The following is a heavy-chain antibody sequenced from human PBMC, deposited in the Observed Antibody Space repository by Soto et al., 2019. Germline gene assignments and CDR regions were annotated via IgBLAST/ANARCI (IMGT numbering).Heavy chain of an antibody. J-gene: IGHJ4*02. D-gene: IGHD3-22*01. CDR2: IIPIFGTA. CDR3: ARSGHYYDSSGLDY. Sequence: GASVKVSCKASGGTFSSYAISWVRQAPGQGLEWMGGIIPIFGTANYAQKFQGSVTITADESTSTAYMELSSLRSEDTAVYYCARSGHYYDSSGLDYWGQGTLVTVSS. V-gene: IGHV1-69*13. CDR1: GGTFSSYA.